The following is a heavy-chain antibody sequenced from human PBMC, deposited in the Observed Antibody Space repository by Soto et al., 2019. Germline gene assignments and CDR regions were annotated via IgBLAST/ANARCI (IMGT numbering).Heavy chain of an antibody. Sequence: SETLSLTCAVYGGSFSGYYWSWIRQPPGKGLEWIGEINHSGSTNYNPSLKSRVTISVDTSKNQFSLKLSSVTAADTAVYYCARGYCTNGVCYAGGNWFDPWGQGTLVTVSS. CDR3: ARGYCTNGVCYAGGNWFDP. CDR1: GGSFSGYY. J-gene: IGHJ5*02. CDR2: INHSGST. D-gene: IGHD2-8*01. V-gene: IGHV4-34*01.